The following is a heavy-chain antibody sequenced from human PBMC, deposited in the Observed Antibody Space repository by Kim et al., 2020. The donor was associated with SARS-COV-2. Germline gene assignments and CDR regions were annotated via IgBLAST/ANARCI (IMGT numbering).Heavy chain of an antibody. CDR2: ISTYNGNT. Sequence: ASVKVSCKASGYTFTTYGFSWIRQAPGQGLEWMGWISTYNGNTRYAQKFQDRVTMTTDTSTSTAYMELRSLRSDDTAVYYCARDANSGRTTSDYWGQGTL. CDR1: GYTFTTYG. CDR3: ARDANSGRTTSDY. D-gene: IGHD1-26*01. J-gene: IGHJ4*02. V-gene: IGHV1-18*01.